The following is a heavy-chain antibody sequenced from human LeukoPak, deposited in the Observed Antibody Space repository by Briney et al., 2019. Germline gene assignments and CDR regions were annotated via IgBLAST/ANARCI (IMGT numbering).Heavy chain of an antibody. J-gene: IGHJ4*02. CDR2: IRSDGSSK. D-gene: IGHD1-1*01. V-gene: IGHV3-33*06. CDR1: GFSFGSYA. CDR3: AKTASNWYLDY. Sequence: GRFLSLSCAASGFSFGSYAMHWVRQAPGKGLEWVAIIRSDGSSKYYADSVKGRFTISRDNSENTLYLQMNGLTAGDTAVYFCAKTASNWYLDYWGQGTLVTVSS.